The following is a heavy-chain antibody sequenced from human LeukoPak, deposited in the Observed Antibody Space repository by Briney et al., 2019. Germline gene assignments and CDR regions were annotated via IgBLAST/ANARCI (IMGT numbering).Heavy chain of an antibody. V-gene: IGHV1-69*13. CDR1: GGTFSSYA. CDR2: IIPIFGTA. CDR3: ASDTTGSATRRPNYGMDV. Sequence: GASVKVSCKASGGTFSSYAISWVRQAPGQGLEWMGGIIPIFGTANYAQKFQGRVTITADESTSTAYMELSSLRSGDTAVYYCASDTTGSATRRPNYGMDVWGQGTTVTVSS. D-gene: IGHD4-17*01. J-gene: IGHJ6*02.